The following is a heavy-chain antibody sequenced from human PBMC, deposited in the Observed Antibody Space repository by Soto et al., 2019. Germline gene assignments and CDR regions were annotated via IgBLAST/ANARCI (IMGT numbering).Heavy chain of an antibody. CDR2: ISGSGGST. CDR1: GFTFSSYA. CDR3: AKDHDYYDSSGYYHWFDP. V-gene: IGHV3-23*01. Sequence: PGGSLRLSCAASGFTFSSYAMSWVRQAPGKGLEWVSAISGSGGSTYYADSVKGRFTISRDNSKNTLYLQMNSLRAEDTAVYYCAKDHDYYDSSGYYHWFDPWGQGTLVTVSS. D-gene: IGHD3-22*01. J-gene: IGHJ5*02.